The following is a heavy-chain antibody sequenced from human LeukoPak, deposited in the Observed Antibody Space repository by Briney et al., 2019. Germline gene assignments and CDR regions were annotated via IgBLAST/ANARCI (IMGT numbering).Heavy chain of an antibody. D-gene: IGHD2-2*01. CDR3: ARGRCSSTSCYGYNWFDP. CDR2: ISSSGSTI. CDR1: GFTFSDYY. Sequence: KPGGSLRLSCAASGFTFSDYYMSWIRQAPGKGLEWVSYISSSGSTIYYADSVKGRFTISRDNAKNSLYLQMNSLRAEDTAVYYCARGRCSSTSCYGYNWFDPWGQGTLVTVSS. V-gene: IGHV3-11*04. J-gene: IGHJ5*02.